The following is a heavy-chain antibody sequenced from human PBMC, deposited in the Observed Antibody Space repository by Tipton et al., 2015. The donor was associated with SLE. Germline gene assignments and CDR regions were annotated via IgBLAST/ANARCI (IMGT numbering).Heavy chain of an antibody. J-gene: IGHJ3*02. CDR1: GGSFSSYY. D-gene: IGHD2-21*01. CDR2: IYYSGST. CDR3: ARDLSILWKGAFDI. Sequence: TLSLTCAVYGGSFSSYYWSWIRQPPGKGLEWIGYIYYSGSTNYNPSLKSRVTISVDTSKNQFSLKLSSVTAADTAVYYCARDLSILWKGAFDIWGQGTMVTVSS. V-gene: IGHV4-59*01.